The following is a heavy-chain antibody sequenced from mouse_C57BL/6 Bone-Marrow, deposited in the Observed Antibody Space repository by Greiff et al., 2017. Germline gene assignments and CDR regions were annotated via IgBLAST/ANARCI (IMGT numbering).Heavy chain of an antibody. V-gene: IGHV1-81*01. J-gene: IGHJ2*01. CDR2: IYPRSGNT. D-gene: IGHD6-1*01. CDR3: ARLAGFDY. CDR1: GYTFTSYG. Sequence: QVQLQQSGAELARPGASVKLSCKASGYTFTSYGISWVKQRTGQGLEWIGEIYPRSGNTYYNEKFKGKATLTADKSSSTAYMELRSLTSEDSAVYFCARLAGFDYWGQGTTLTGSS.